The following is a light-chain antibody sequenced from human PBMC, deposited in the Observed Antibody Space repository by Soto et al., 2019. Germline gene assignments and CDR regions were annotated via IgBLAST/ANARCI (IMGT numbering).Light chain of an antibody. CDR2: EVT. CDR3: TSYTNSKAYIL. Sequence: QSVLTQPASVSGSLGQSITISCPGTRTDIGGYNYVSWYQQYPGKAPKLVICEVTSRPSGISDRFSGSKSGNTASLTISGLQAEDEADYFCTSYTNSKAYILFGGGTKVTVL. V-gene: IGLV2-14*01. J-gene: IGLJ2*01. CDR1: RTDIGGYNY.